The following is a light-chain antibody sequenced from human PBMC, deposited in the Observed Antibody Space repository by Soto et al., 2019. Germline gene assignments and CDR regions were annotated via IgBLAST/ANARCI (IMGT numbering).Light chain of an antibody. J-gene: IGKJ1*01. CDR3: QQYNTYSRT. V-gene: IGKV1-5*01. CDR2: DAS. CDR1: QNISRW. Sequence: DIQMTQSPSTLSAFVGDRVTITCRDSQNISRWLAWYQQKGGKAPKLLIYDASSLEGGVPSRFSGSGSGTDFTLTISSLQPDDSATYFCQQYNTYSRTFGQGTKVEI.